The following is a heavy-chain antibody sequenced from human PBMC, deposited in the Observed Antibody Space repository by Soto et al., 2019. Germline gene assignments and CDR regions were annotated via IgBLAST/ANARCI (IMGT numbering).Heavy chain of an antibody. CDR2: INHSGST. CDR1: GGSFSGYY. D-gene: IGHD6-13*01. J-gene: IGHJ5*02. V-gene: IGHV4-34*01. Sequence: QVQLQQWGAGLLKPSETLSLTCAVYGGSFSGYYWSWIRQPPGKGLEWIGEINHSGSTNYNPSLKSRVTISVDTSKNQFTLKLSSVTAADTAVYYCARDEAKTYSSSWYWFDPWGQGTLVTVSS. CDR3: ARDEAKTYSSSWYWFDP.